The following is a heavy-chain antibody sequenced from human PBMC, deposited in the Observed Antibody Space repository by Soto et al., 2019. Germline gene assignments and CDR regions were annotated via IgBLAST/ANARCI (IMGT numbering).Heavy chain of an antibody. Sequence: QVQLVQSGAEVKKPGSSVKVSCKASGGPFRSFAISWVRQAPGQGLEWMGGIVPMFGPATYAQKFQGRVTITADESTSTAYMELSSLRSEDTAVYYCAAGHCSTTSCYYDMDVWGKGTTVTVSS. D-gene: IGHD2-2*03. V-gene: IGHV1-69*01. CDR1: GGPFRSFA. J-gene: IGHJ6*04. CDR2: IVPMFGPA. CDR3: AAGHCSTTSCYYDMDV.